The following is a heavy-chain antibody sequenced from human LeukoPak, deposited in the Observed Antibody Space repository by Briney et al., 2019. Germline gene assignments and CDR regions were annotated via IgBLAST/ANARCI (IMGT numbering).Heavy chain of an antibody. V-gene: IGHV3-21*01. CDR3: ARDYGDYVYYYYMDV. Sequence: GGSLRLSCAASGFTFSSYSMNWVRQAPGKVLEWVSSISSSSSYIYYADSVKGRFTISRDNAKNSLYLQMNSLRAEDTAVYYCARDYGDYVYYYYMDVWGKGTTVTVSS. CDR2: ISSSSSYI. CDR1: GFTFSSYS. D-gene: IGHD4-17*01. J-gene: IGHJ6*03.